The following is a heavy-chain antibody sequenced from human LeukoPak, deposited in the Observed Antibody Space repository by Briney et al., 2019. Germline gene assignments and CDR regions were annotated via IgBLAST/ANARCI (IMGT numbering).Heavy chain of an antibody. Sequence: GGSLRLSCAASGFTFSSYAMSWVRQAPGMGLEWVATIKEDGSEKYYVDSVKGRFTISRDNAKNSLYLQMNSLRAEDTAVYYCATPASRTVDCWGQGTLVTVSS. J-gene: IGHJ4*02. V-gene: IGHV3-7*01. D-gene: IGHD1-1*01. CDR1: GFTFSSYA. CDR3: ATPASRTVDC. CDR2: IKEDGSEK.